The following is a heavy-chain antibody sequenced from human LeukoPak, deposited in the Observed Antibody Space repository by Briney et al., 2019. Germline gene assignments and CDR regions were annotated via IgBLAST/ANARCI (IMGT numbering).Heavy chain of an antibody. CDR1: GGTFSSYA. CDR3: ARGFSSSPDY. CDR2: IIPIFGTA. D-gene: IGHD6-6*01. V-gene: IGHV1-69*05. Sequence: GASVKVSCKASGGTFSSYAISWLRQAPGQGLEWMGRIIPIFGTANYAQKFQGRVTITTDESTSTAYMELSSLRSEDTAVYSCARGFSSSPDYWGQGTLVTVSS. J-gene: IGHJ4*02.